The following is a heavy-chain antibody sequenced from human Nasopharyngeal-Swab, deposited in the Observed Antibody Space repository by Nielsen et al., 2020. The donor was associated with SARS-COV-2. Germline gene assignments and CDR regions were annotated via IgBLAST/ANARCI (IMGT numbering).Heavy chain of an antibody. V-gene: IGHV3-49*01. CDR2: IRSKTYGGAP. D-gene: IGHD1-26*01. Sequence: GGSLRLSCTTSGFTFGDYAMSWFRQAPGKGLEWVGFIRSKTYGGAPEYAASVKGRFTVSRDGAEGIAYLRMNSLGTEDTGVYYCARSVGSYYGQGAFDIWGQGTMVTVSS. CDR3: ARSVGSYYGQGAFDI. CDR1: GFTFGDYA. J-gene: IGHJ3*02.